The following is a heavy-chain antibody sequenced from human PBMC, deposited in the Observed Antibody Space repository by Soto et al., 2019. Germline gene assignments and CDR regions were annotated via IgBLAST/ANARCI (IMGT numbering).Heavy chain of an antibody. CDR3: ARGTDNSIGYYSWFDP. V-gene: IGHV1-46*01. J-gene: IGHJ5*02. Sequence: QVQLVQSGAEVKKPGASVKVSCKASGYTFTSYYIHWVRQAPGQGLEWMGIINPSDGTTTYKEKFQGRVTMRGDTSTSTVYMELSSLTSGDTAVYYCARGTDNSIGYYSWFDPWGQGTLVTVSS. CDR1: GYTFTSYY. CDR2: INPSDGTT. D-gene: IGHD3-22*01.